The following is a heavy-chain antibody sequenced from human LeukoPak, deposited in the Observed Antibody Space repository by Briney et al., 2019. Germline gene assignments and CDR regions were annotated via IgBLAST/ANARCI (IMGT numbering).Heavy chain of an antibody. CDR2: VSDDGSTT. CDR1: GFTFSSFW. V-gene: IGHV3-74*03. D-gene: IGHD1-1*01. Sequence: GGSLRLSCAASGFTFSSFWMHWVRQAPGKGLVWVLRVSDDGSTTTYADSVKGRFTISRDNAKNTLYLQLNSLRPDDTAVYYCVRHNAARAFDIWGQGTMVIVSS. J-gene: IGHJ3*02. CDR3: VRHNAARAFDI.